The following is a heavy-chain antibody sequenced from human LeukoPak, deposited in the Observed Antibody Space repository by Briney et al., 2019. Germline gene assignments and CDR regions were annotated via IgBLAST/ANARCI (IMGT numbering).Heavy chain of an antibody. J-gene: IGHJ5*02. CDR3: ARVGCSGGSCYSGRGPFDP. CDR2: IKQDGSEK. Sequence: GGSLRLSCAASGFTFSSYWMSWVRQAPGKGLEWVVNIKQDGSEKYYVDSVKGRFTISRDNAKNSLHLQMNSLRAEDTAVYYCARVGCSGGSCYSGRGPFDPWGQGTLVTVSS. CDR1: GFTFSSYW. D-gene: IGHD2-15*01. V-gene: IGHV3-7*01.